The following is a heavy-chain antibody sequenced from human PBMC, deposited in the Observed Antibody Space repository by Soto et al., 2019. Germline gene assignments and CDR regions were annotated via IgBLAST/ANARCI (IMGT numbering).Heavy chain of an antibody. Sequence: PSETLSLTCAVSGGSINSGGYSWSWIRQPPGKGLEWIGYIYHSGSTYYNPSLKSRVTISVDRSKNQFSLKLSSVTAADTAVYYCASLYRGYRFGYSGQGTLVTVSS. D-gene: IGHD5-12*01. CDR1: GGSINSGGYS. J-gene: IGHJ4*02. CDR3: ASLYRGYRFGY. CDR2: IYHSGST. V-gene: IGHV4-30-2*01.